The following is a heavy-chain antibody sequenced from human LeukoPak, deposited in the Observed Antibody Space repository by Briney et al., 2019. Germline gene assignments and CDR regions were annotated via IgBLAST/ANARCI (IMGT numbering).Heavy chain of an antibody. CDR1: GGSISNYF. D-gene: IGHD5-12*01. V-gene: IGHV4-4*07. CDR3: ARDGPRSGYDLGHFDN. CDR2: IYSTGRS. J-gene: IGHJ4*02. Sequence: SETLSLTCTVSGGSISNYFWSWVRQPAGKGLEWIGRIYSTGRSDYNPSLKSRITMSVDTSKNQFSLKLSSVTAADTAVYYCARDGPRSGYDLGHFDNLGQGTRVTASS.